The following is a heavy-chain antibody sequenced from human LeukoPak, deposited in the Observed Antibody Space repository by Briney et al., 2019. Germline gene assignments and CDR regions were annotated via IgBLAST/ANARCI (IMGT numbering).Heavy chain of an antibody. CDR2: ISGSGGST. CDR3: AWDSSGYYLSAYRY. J-gene: IGHJ4*02. D-gene: IGHD3-22*01. Sequence: TGGSLRLSCAASGFTFSSYAMSWVRQAPGRGLEWVSAISGSGGSTYYADSVKGRFTISRDNSKDTLYLQMNSLRAEDTAVYYCAWDSSGYYLSAYRYWGQGTLVTVSS. V-gene: IGHV3-23*01. CDR1: GFTFSSYA.